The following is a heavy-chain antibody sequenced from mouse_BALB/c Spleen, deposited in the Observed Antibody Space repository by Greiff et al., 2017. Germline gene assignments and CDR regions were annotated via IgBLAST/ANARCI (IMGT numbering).Heavy chain of an antibody. J-gene: IGHJ2*01. D-gene: IGHD2-14*01. Sequence: EVQLQQSGGGLVQPGGSRKLSCAASGFTFSSFGMHWVRQAPEKGLEWVAYISSGSSTIYYADTVKGRFTISRDNPKNTLFLQMTSLRSEDTAMYYCARSRYDYFDYWGQGTTLTVSS. CDR3: ARSRYDYFDY. CDR1: GFTFSSFG. CDR2: ISSGSSTI. V-gene: IGHV5-17*02.